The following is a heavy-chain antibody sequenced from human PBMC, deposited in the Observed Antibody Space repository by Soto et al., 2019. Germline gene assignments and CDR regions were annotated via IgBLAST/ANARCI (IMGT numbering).Heavy chain of an antibody. Sequence: SETLSLTCTVSGGSMRNVYWSWIRQPPGKRLEWIGFIFHSGNNNYNPSLKSRVTISIDTSKSQFSLNLNSVTAADTAVYYCAREERHTLRFDFWGLGTMVTVSS. V-gene: IGHV4-59*01. CDR1: GGSMRNVY. CDR2: IFHSGNN. J-gene: IGHJ4*01. D-gene: IGHD2-15*01. CDR3: AREERHTLRFDF.